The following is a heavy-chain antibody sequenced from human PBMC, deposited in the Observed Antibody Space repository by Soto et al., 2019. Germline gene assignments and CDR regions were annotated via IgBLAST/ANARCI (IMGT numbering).Heavy chain of an antibody. CDR2: IYYSGST. V-gene: IGHV4-59*01. J-gene: IGHJ4*02. D-gene: IGHD3-22*01. CDR3: ARDLRGYYYDSSGYFDY. CDR1: GGSISSYY. Sequence: SETLSLTCTVSGGSISSYYWSWIRQPPGKGLEWIGYIYYSGSTNYNPSLKSRVTISVDTSKNQFSLKLSSVTAADTAVYYCARDLRGYYYDSSGYFDYWGQGTLVTVSS.